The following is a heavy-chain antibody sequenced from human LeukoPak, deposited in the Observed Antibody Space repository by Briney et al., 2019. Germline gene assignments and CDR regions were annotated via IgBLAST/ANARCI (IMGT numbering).Heavy chain of an antibody. J-gene: IGHJ6*03. D-gene: IGHD3-10*01. CDR1: GFTFSSHG. CDR2: ISGSGGST. CDR3: AKDLPGDYYYYMDV. Sequence: GGSLRLSCAASGFTFSSHGMSWVRQAPGKGLEWVSAISGSGGSTYYADSVKGRFTISRDNSKNTLYLQMNSLRAEDTAVYYCAKDLPGDYYYYMDVWGKGTTVTISS. V-gene: IGHV3-23*01.